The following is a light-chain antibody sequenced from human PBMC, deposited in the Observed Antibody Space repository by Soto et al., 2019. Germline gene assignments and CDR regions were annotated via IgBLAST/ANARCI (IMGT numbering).Light chain of an antibody. CDR2: EVT. CDR1: SSDVGGYNY. V-gene: IGLV2-8*01. Sequence: QSVLTQPPSASGSPGQSVTISCTGTSSDVGGYNYVSWYQQHPGKAPKLMIYEVTKRPSGVPYRFSGSKSGNTASLTVSGLQAEDEADYYCSSYAGSNIYVFGTGIKVTVL. J-gene: IGLJ1*01. CDR3: SSYAGSNIYV.